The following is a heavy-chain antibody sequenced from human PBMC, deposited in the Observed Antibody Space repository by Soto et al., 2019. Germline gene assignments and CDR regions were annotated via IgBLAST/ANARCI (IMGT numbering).Heavy chain of an antibody. CDR2: IYHSGST. Sequence: SETLSLTCAVSGYSISSGYYWGWIRQPPGKGLEWIGSIYHSGSTYYNPSLKSRVTISVDTSKNQFSLKLSSVTAADTAGYYCARDLIVPAAASIVFDPWGQGTLVT. CDR1: GYSISSGYY. CDR3: ARDLIVPAAASIVFDP. D-gene: IGHD6-13*01. J-gene: IGHJ5*02. V-gene: IGHV4-38-2*02.